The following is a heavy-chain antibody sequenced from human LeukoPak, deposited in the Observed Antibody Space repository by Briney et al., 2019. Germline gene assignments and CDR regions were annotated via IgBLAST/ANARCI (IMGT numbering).Heavy chain of an antibody. CDR2: IKQEGSEK. V-gene: IGHV3-7*04. D-gene: IGHD6-13*01. CDR3: ARAFIAAAGTVNWFDP. J-gene: IGHJ5*02. CDR1: GFTFSSYW. Sequence: GGSLSLSCAASGFTFSSYWMSWVRQAPGKGREWVANIKQEGSEKYYVDSVKGRFTIYRDNAKNSLYLQMNSLRAEDTAVYYCARAFIAAAGTVNWFDPWGQGTLVTVSS.